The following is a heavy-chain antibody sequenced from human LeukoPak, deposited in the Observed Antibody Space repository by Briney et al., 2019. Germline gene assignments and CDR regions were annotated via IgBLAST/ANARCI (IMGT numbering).Heavy chain of an antibody. D-gene: IGHD1-1*01. CDR2: IKRDGSQK. CDR1: GFSFSSNW. CDR3: ARLGLEVGGPNWFDP. J-gene: IGHJ5*02. Sequence: GGSLRLSCAAPGFSFSSNWMGWVRQAPGKGLEWVAHIKRDGSQKYYLDSVKGRFTISRGNAKNSLYLQMNSLRVEDTAVYYCARLGLEVGGPNWFDPWGQGTLVTVSS. V-gene: IGHV3-7*01.